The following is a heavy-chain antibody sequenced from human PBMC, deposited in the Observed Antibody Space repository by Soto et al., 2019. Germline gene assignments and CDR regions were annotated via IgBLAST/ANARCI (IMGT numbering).Heavy chain of an antibody. CDR2: IMPVFRTP. Sequence: QVQLEQSGAEVKKPGSSVKVSCKASGGTFRTAAISWVRQAPGQGLEWMGGIMPVFRTPDYAQKFQGRVTITADESTNTAYMELSGLRSDDTAVYYCARDNDRPQLGGNYYYILDVCGQGTTITVSS. D-gene: IGHD2-8*01. CDR1: GGTFRTAA. J-gene: IGHJ6*02. CDR3: ARDNDRPQLGGNYYYILDV. V-gene: IGHV1-69*12.